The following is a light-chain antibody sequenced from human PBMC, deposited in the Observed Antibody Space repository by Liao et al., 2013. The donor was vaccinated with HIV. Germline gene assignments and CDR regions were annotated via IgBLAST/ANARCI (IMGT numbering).Light chain of an antibody. V-gene: IGLV3-1*01. Sequence: SYELTQPPSVSVSPGQTVNIACSGEKLGDKYVCWYQKKTGQSPVLVIFQDRKRPSGIPNRFSGSNSGNTATLTISGTQAMDEADYYCQAWDSSTARFGGGTKLTVL. J-gene: IGLJ2*01. CDR1: KLGDKY. CDR3: QAWDSSTAR. CDR2: QDR.